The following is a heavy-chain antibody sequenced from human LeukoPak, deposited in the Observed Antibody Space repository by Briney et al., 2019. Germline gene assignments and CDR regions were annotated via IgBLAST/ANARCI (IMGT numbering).Heavy chain of an antibody. Sequence: PSETLSLTGTVSGSSISSYYWSWIRQPPGKGLEWIGYIYYSGSTNYNPSLKSRVTISVDTSKNQFSLKLSSVTAADTAVYYCARGNYDSSGYPGNWYFDLWGRGTLVTVSS. CDR1: GSSISSYY. V-gene: IGHV4-59*01. D-gene: IGHD3-22*01. CDR3: ARGNYDSSGYPGNWYFDL. CDR2: IYYSGST. J-gene: IGHJ2*01.